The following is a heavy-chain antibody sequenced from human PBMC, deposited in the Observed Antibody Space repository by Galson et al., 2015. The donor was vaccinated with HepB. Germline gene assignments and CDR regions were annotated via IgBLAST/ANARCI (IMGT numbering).Heavy chain of an antibody. Sequence: SVKVSCKASGYTFTGYYMHWVRQAPGQGLEWMGRINPNSGGTNYAQKFQGRVTMTRDTSISTAYMELSRLRSDDTAVYYCARDLYDSSGYSAEYFQHWGQGTLVTVSS. D-gene: IGHD3-22*01. CDR1: GYTFTGYY. CDR2: INPNSGGT. V-gene: IGHV1-2*06. J-gene: IGHJ1*01. CDR3: ARDLYDSSGYSAEYFQH.